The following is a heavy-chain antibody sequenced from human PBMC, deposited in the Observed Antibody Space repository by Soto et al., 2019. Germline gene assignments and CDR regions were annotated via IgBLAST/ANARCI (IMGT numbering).Heavy chain of an antibody. J-gene: IGHJ4*02. CDR3: ATEGDYY. CDR1: GYSFSVYN. Sequence: QVQLVQSGAEVKKPGASVKVSCKASGYSFSVYNIHWVRQAPGQGLEWMGWINPNSGGTNSAQKFQGRVTMTRDMYISTAYMELSRRRSDDTAVYYCATEGDYYWGQGTLVTVAS. V-gene: IGHV1-2*02. CDR2: INPNSGGT. D-gene: IGHD3-16*01.